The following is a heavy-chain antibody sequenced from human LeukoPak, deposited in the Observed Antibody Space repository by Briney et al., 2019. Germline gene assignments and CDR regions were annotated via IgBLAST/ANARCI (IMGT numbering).Heavy chain of an antibody. CDR2: ISSSSSTI. J-gene: IGHJ4*02. CDR3: AKDPSPAGTRSGWFDY. Sequence: GGSLRLSCAASGFIFSNYNMNWVRQAPGKGLEWVSYISSSSSTIYYADSVKGRFTISRDNAKNSLYLQMNSLRDEDTAVYYCAKDPSPAGTRSGWFDYWGQGTLVTVSS. V-gene: IGHV3-48*02. CDR1: GFIFSNYN. D-gene: IGHD3-10*01.